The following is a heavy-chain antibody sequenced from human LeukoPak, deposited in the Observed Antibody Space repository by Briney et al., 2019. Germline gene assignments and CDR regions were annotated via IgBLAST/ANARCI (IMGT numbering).Heavy chain of an antibody. CDR1: GFTFITYV. CDR3: ATVYSSSPLRPMDV. J-gene: IGHJ6*02. Sequence: GGSLRLSCAASGFTFITYVMSWVRQAPGKGLEWVSAISGSGGGTYYVDSVKGRFTISRDNSKNTLYLQMNSLRAEDTAVYYCATVYSSSPLRPMDVWGQGATVTVSS. CDR2: ISGSGGGT. V-gene: IGHV3-23*01. D-gene: IGHD2-2*01.